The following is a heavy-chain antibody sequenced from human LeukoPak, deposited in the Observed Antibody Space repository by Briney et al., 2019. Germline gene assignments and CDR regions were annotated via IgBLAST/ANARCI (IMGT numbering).Heavy chain of an antibody. CDR2: ISWNSGSI. Sequence: PGRSLRLSCSASGFTFDCYAMHWVRQAPGKGLEWVSGISWNSGSIGYADSVKGRFTISRDNAKNSLYLQMNSLRAEDTALYYCAKDMEDIVVVPGSYGMDVWGQGTTVTVSS. V-gene: IGHV3-9*01. D-gene: IGHD2-2*01. CDR3: AKDMEDIVVVPGSYGMDV. J-gene: IGHJ6*02. CDR1: GFTFDCYA.